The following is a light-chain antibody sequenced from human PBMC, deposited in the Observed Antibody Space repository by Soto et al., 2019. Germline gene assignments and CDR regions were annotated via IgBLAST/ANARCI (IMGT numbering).Light chain of an antibody. J-gene: IGLJ2*01. CDR2: EVT. Sequence: QSALTQPPSASGSPGQSVTISCTGTSSDVGDYNYVSWYQQHPGKAPKLMIYEVTKRPSGVPDRFSGSKSGNTASLTVSGLQAEDEAEYYCSSYAGSNNVVFGGGTKVTVL. V-gene: IGLV2-8*01. CDR3: SSYAGSNNVV. CDR1: SSDVGDYNY.